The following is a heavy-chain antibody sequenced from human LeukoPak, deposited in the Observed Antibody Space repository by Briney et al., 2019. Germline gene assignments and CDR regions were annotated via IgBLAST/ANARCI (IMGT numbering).Heavy chain of an antibody. CDR1: GFIFSSYG. CDR3: AKKGWYGGSYSFDY. D-gene: IGHD1-26*01. V-gene: IGHV3-30*18. Sequence: GGSLRLSCAASGFIFSSYGLHWARRAPGKGLEWVALISHDGSNTYYADSVKDRFTISRDNSKNTLYLQMNSLRPEDTAVYYCAKKGWYGGSYSFDYWGQGTLVTVSS. J-gene: IGHJ4*02. CDR2: ISHDGSNT.